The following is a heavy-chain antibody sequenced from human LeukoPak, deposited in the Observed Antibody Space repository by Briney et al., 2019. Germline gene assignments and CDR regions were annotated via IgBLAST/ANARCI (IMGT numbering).Heavy chain of an antibody. CDR2: ISAYNGNT. D-gene: IGHD2-2*02. Sequence: VKVSCKASGYTFTSYGISWVRQAPGQGLEWMGWISAYNGNTNYAQKLQGRVTMTTDTSTSTAYMELRSLRSDDTAVYYCARARDCSSTSCYIRDYYYYYMDVWGKGTTVTVSS. CDR3: ARARDCSSTSCYIRDYYYYYMDV. V-gene: IGHV1-18*01. J-gene: IGHJ6*03. CDR1: GYTFTSYG.